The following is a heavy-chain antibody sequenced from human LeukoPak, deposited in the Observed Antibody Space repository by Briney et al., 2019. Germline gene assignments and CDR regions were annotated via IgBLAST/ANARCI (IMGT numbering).Heavy chain of an antibody. CDR3: AKDWGSDIYYFYMDV. J-gene: IGHJ6*03. CDR1: GFAFINSG. D-gene: IGHD3-16*01. Sequence: GGSLRLSCAASGFAFINSGMHWVRQAPGRGLQWVAFIRYDGSNTYYADSVKGRFIISRDNSKNNVYLQMDSLRVEDTAVYYCAKDWGSDIYYFYMDVWGKGTTVTVSS. V-gene: IGHV3-30*02. CDR2: IRYDGSNT.